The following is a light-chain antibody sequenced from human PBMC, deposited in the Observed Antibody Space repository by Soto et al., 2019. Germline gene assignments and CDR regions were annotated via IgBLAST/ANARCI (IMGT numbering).Light chain of an antibody. CDR3: QAYNSASWT. V-gene: IGKV1-27*01. J-gene: IGKJ1*01. CDR1: QGISNY. CDR2: AAS. Sequence: DIQMTQSPSSLSGDRVTITCRASQGISNYLAWYQQKPGKVPKLLISAASTLLSGVPSRFSGSGSGTDFTLTISSLQPEDVATFLCQAYNSASWTFGQGTKVEIK.